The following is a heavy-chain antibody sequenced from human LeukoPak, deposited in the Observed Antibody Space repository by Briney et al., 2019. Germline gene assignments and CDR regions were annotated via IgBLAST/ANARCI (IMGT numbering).Heavy chain of an antibody. D-gene: IGHD6-19*01. CDR3: ARGDGWGDAVDGMGY. CDR2: IYYSGST. Sequence: SETLSLTCTVSGGSISSYYWSWIRQPPGKGLEWIGYIYYSGSTNYNPSLKSRVTISVDTSKNQFSLKLSSVTAADTAMYFCARGDGWGDAVDGMGYWGQGILVTVSS. CDR1: GGSISSYY. V-gene: IGHV4-59*01. J-gene: IGHJ4*02.